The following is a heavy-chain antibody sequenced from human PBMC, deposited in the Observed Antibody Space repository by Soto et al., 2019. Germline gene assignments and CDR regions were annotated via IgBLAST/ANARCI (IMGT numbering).Heavy chain of an antibody. Sequence: ASVKVSCKASGYTFTGYYMHWVRQAPGQGLEWMGWINPNSGGTNYAQKFQGWVTMTRDTSISTAYMELSRLRSDDTAVYYCARDGDEYSSSSTAFDYWGQGTLVTVSS. V-gene: IGHV1-2*04. J-gene: IGHJ4*02. CDR3: ARDGDEYSSSSTAFDY. D-gene: IGHD6-6*01. CDR1: GYTFTGYY. CDR2: INPNSGGT.